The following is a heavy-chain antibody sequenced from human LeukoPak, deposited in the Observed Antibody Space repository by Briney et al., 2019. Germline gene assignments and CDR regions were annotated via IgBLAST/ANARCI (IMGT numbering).Heavy chain of an antibody. D-gene: IGHD2-15*01. CDR2: INHGGST. CDR3: ASQGKDCSGGSCYSGVRYFDY. V-gene: IGHV4-34*01. Sequence: SETLSLTCAVYGGSFSGYYWSWIRQPPGKGLEWIGEINHGGSTNYNPSLKSRVTISVDTSKNQFSLKLSSVTAADTAVYYCASQGKDCSGGSCYSGVRYFDYWGQGTLVTVSS. CDR1: GGSFSGYY. J-gene: IGHJ4*02.